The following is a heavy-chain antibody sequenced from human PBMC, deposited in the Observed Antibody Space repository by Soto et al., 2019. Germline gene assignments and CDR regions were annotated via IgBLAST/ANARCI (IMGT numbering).Heavy chain of an antibody. D-gene: IGHD1-26*01. V-gene: IGHV3-48*02. J-gene: IGHJ4*02. CDR1: GFAFRNYA. Sequence: PGGSLRLSCEASGFAFRNYAMNWVRQAPGKGLEWVSYIDTNGAIYADSVKGRFTISRDSAKNSLYLQMNSLRDEDTAVYYCARDPVGITDFDYWGPGTLVTVSS. CDR3: ARDPVGITDFDY. CDR2: IDTNGAI.